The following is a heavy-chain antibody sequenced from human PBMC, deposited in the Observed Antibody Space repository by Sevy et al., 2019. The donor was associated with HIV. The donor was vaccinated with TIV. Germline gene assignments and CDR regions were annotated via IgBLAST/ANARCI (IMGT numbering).Heavy chain of an antibody. CDR2: ISGSGGST. CDR1: GFTFSSYA. Sequence: GGSLRLSCAASGFTFSSYAMSWVRQAPGKGLEWVSAISGSGGSTYYADSVKGRFTISRDNSKNTLYLQMNSLRAEDKAVYYCAKEGERREYSSSWYGEGYYYGMDVWGQGTTVTVSS. J-gene: IGHJ6*02. CDR3: AKEGERREYSSSWYGEGYYYGMDV. D-gene: IGHD6-13*01. V-gene: IGHV3-23*01.